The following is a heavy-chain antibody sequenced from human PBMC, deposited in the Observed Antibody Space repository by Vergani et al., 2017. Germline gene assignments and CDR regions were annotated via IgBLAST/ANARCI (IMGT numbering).Heavy chain of an antibody. CDR1: GYTFTGYY. Sequence: QVRLVQSGAEVKKPGASVKVSCKASGYTFTGYYMHWVRQAPGQGLEWMGWINPNSGGTNYAQKFQGRVTMTRDTSISTAYMELSRLRSDDTAVYYCAREGRGIVVTTNWFDPWGQGTLVTVSS. CDR2: INPNSGGT. D-gene: IGHD2-21*01. CDR3: AREGRGIVVTTNWFDP. J-gene: IGHJ5*02. V-gene: IGHV1-2*02.